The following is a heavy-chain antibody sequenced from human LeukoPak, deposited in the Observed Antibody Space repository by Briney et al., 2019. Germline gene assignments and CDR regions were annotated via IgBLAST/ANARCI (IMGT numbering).Heavy chain of an antibody. V-gene: IGHV3-23*01. Sequence: GGSLRLSCAASGLTFSSHWMHWVRQAPGKGLEWVSVITGSGGFTQYADSVKGRFTISRDNSKNTVYLQMNSLRVEDTALYYCVRSLDYWGQGTLVTVSS. CDR3: VRSLDY. CDR2: ITGSGGFT. CDR1: GLTFSSHW. J-gene: IGHJ4*02.